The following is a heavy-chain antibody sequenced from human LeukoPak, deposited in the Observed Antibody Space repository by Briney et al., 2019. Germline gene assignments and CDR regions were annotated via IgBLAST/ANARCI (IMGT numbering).Heavy chain of an antibody. V-gene: IGHV3-30*04. D-gene: IGHD5-12*01. CDR3: ARDSSGKVARRGLDY. CDR2: ISYDGSNK. J-gene: IGHJ4*02. Sequence: GRSLRLSCAASGFTFSSYAMHWVRQAPGKGLEWVAVISYDGSNKYYADSVKGRFTISRDNSKNTLYLQMNSLRAEDTAVYYCARDSSGKVARRGLDYWGQGTLVTVSS. CDR1: GFTFSSYA.